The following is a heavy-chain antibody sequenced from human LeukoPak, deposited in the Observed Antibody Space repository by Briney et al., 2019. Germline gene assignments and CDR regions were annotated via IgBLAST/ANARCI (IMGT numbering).Heavy chain of an antibody. CDR3: AKDMVRGVPPLDAFGI. V-gene: IGHV3-23*01. CDR1: GFTFSNYA. D-gene: IGHD3-10*01. CDR2: ISGSGDST. Sequence: GGSLRLSCAASGFTFSNYAMTWVRQAPGKGLEWVSAISGSGDSTHYADSVKGRFTISRDNSKNTLYLQMNSLRAEDTAVYYCAKDMVRGVPPLDAFGIWGQGTMVTVSS. J-gene: IGHJ3*02.